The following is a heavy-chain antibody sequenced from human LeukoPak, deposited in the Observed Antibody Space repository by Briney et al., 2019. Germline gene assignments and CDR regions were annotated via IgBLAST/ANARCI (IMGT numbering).Heavy chain of an antibody. V-gene: IGHV4-59*01. Sequence: SETLSLTCTVSGGSMSTYYWRWIRQPPGKGLEWIGYIHYSGSTSYNPSLRSRVTISGDMSKNQFSLKLSSVIAADTAVYYCARARVGATSDDALDIWGQGTMVTVSS. CDR2: IHYSGST. CDR3: ARARVGATSDDALDI. J-gene: IGHJ3*02. CDR1: GGSMSTYY. D-gene: IGHD1-26*01.